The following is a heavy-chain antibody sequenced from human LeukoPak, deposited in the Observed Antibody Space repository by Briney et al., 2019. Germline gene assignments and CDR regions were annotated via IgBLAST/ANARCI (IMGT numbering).Heavy chain of an antibody. CDR1: GFTFNSYA. CDR3: AKRIQSAMATGY. J-gene: IGHJ4*02. CDR2: INGSGGST. Sequence: TGGSLRFSCAASGFTFNSYAMSWVRQAPGKVLEWVSDINGSGGSTYYADSVKGRFTISRDNSKNTLYLQMNSLRAEDTAVYYCAKRIQSAMATGYWGQGTLVTVSS. D-gene: IGHD5-18*01. V-gene: IGHV3-23*01.